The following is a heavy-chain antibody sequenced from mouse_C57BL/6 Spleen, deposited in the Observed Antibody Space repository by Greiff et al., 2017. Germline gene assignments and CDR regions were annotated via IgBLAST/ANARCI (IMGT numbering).Heavy chain of an antibody. J-gene: IGHJ4*01. CDR1: GFTFSSYA. CDR3: ARDTLDGYFRNYAMDY. CDR2: ISSGGDYI. D-gene: IGHD2-3*01. V-gene: IGHV5S21*01. Sequence: EVQLVESGEGLVKPGGSLKLSCAASGFTFSSYAMSWVRQTPEKRLEWVAYISSGGDYIYYADTVKGRFTISRDNAGNTLYLQMSSLKSEDTAMYYCARDTLDGYFRNYAMDYWGQGTSVTVSS.